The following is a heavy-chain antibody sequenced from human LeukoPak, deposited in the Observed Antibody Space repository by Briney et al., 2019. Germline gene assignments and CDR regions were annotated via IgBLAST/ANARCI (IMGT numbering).Heavy chain of an antibody. CDR2: IYNSGST. J-gene: IGHJ5*02. CDR1: GGSINSYH. CDR3: ATEGTGFDP. D-gene: IGHD3/OR15-3a*01. V-gene: IGHV4-4*07. Sequence: SETLSLTCTVSGGSINSYHWSWIRQPAGKGLEWIGRIYNSGSTIYNPSLKSRVTILLDTSKDLLSLKLSSVTAADTAVYYCATEGTGFDPWGQGTLVTVSS.